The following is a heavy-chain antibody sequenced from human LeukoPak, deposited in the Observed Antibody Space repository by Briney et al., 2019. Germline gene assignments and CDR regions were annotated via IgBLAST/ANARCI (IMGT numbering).Heavy chain of an antibody. CDR2: ISGSGSTM. CDR1: GFTFSDYY. J-gene: IGHJ4*02. CDR3: ARDRVVVRATTPSL. D-gene: IGHD1-26*01. Sequence: GGSLRLSCAVSGFTFSDYYMSWIRQAPGKGLEWISYISGSGSTMYYADSVKGRFTISRDNAKNSLHLQMNSLRAEDTAVYYCARDRVVVRATTPSLWGQGTLVTVSS. V-gene: IGHV3-11*01.